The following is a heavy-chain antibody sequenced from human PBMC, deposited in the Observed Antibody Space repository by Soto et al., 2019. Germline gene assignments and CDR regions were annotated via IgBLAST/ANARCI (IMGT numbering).Heavy chain of an antibody. D-gene: IGHD3-3*01. V-gene: IGHV6-1*01. CDR3: AGDKFYDFWSGYSSDYYYYGMDV. Sequence: SQTLSLTCAISGDSVSSNSAAWNWIRQSPSRGLEWLGRTYYRSKWYNDYAVSVKSRITINPDTSKNQFSLQLNSVTPEDTAVYYCAGDKFYDFWSGYSSDYYYYGMDVWGQGTTVTVSS. J-gene: IGHJ6*02. CDR1: GDSVSSNSAA. CDR2: TYYRSKWYN.